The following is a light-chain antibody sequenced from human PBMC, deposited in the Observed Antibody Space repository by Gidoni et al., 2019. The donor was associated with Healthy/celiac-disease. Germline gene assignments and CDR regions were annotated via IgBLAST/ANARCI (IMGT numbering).Light chain of an antibody. Sequence: DLQMTQSPSSLSASVGDSVTITCRASQSISSYLNWYQQKPGKAPKLLIYAASSLQSGVTSRFSGSGSGTDFTLTISSLQPEDFATYYCQQSYSTLTFGGGTKVEIK. CDR1: QSISSY. CDR2: AAS. CDR3: QQSYSTLT. J-gene: IGKJ4*01. V-gene: IGKV1-39*01.